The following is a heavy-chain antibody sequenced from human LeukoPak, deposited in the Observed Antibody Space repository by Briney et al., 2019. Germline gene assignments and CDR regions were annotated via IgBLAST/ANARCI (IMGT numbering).Heavy chain of an antibody. J-gene: IGHJ5*02. V-gene: IGHV4-39*01. CDR3: ARQDIVVVVAAPSEFDP. D-gene: IGHD2-15*01. CDR1: GGSISSSSYY. CDR2: IYYSGST. Sequence: SETLSLTCTVSGGSISSSSYYWGWIRQPPGKGLEWIGSIYYSGSTYYNPSLKSRVTISVDTSKNQFSLKLSSVTAADTALYYCARQDIVVVVAAPSEFDPWGQGTLVTVSS.